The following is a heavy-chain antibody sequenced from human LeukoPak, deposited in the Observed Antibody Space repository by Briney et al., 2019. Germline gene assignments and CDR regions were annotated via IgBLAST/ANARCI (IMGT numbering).Heavy chain of an antibody. D-gene: IGHD3-9*01. Sequence: SETLSLTCTVSGGSLSSSSFYWGWIRQPPRKGLEWIGSIYYSGSTYYNPSLKGRVTISVDTSKNQFSLKLSSVTAADTSVYYCVRQENDVLTGYYLNYWGQGTLVTVPS. CDR2: IYYSGST. V-gene: IGHV4-39*01. J-gene: IGHJ4*02. CDR1: GGSLSSSSFY. CDR3: VRQENDVLTGYYLNY.